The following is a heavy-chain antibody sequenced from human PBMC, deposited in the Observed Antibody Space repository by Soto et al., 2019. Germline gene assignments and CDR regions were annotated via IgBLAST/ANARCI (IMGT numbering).Heavy chain of an antibody. D-gene: IGHD3-22*01. J-gene: IGHJ2*01. CDR3: ARTHTRETSGYRHFDL. CDR2: INQDGSEK. CDR1: GFTLSNYW. V-gene: IGHV3-7*05. Sequence: EVQLVESGGGLVQPGGSLRLSCAASGFTLSNYWMAWVRQAPGKGLEWVANINQDGSEKHYVDSAKGRFTISRDNARSSMYLQMNSLSAEDTDVFYCARTHTRETSGYRHFDLWGRGTLVAVSS.